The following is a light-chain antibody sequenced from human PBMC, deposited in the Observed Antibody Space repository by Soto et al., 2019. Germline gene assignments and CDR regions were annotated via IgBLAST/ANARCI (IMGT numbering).Light chain of an antibody. J-gene: IGLJ3*02. CDR2: ENV. CDR3: ATWDTSLSVEV. Sequence: QSVLTQPPSLSAAPGQKVTISCSGTSSNIGNNYVSWYQQFPGTAPKLLIYENVKRFSVVPDRFSGSKSGTSGTLDITGLQTGDEADYYCATWDTSLSVEVFGGGTKLTVL. CDR1: SSNIGNNY. V-gene: IGLV1-51*02.